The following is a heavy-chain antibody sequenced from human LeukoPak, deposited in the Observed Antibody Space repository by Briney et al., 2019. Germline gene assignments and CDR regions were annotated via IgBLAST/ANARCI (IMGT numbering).Heavy chain of an antibody. J-gene: IGHJ6*02. V-gene: IGHV4-34*01. CDR2: INHSGST. CDR1: GGSFSGYY. Sequence: SETLSLTCAVYGGSFSGYYWSWIRQPPGKGLEWIGEINHSGSTNYNPSLKSRVTISVDTSKNQFSLKLSSVTAADTAVYYCARHENYYYYGMDVWGQGTTVTVSS. CDR3: ARHENYYYYGMDV.